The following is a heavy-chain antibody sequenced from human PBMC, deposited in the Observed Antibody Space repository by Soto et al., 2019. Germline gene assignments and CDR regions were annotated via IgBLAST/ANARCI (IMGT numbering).Heavy chain of an antibody. CDR2: ISAYNGNT. CDR3: ARDGEGVAAAGTAWYFDL. Sequence: QVQLVQSGAEVKKPGASVKVSCKASGYTFTSYGISWVRQAPGQGLEWMGWISAYNGNTNYAQKLQGRVTMTTDTSTSAAYMELRRLRSDDTAVYYCARDGEGVAAAGTAWYFDLWGRGTLVTVSS. CDR1: GYTFTSYG. D-gene: IGHD6-13*01. V-gene: IGHV1-18*01. J-gene: IGHJ2*01.